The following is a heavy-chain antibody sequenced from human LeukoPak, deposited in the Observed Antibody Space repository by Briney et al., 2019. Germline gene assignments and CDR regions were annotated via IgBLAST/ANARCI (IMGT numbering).Heavy chain of an antibody. CDR2: IYYSAST. J-gene: IGHJ5*02. V-gene: IGHV4-30-4*01. CDR3: ARGRRGGIVAACRGRFDA. D-gene: IGHD6-13*01. CDR1: GGTFSSDDYY. Sequence: SASLSLTCKVSGGTFSSDDYYWGWMRPPPGQDLEWSGNIYYSASTYYNLSRKSRVTISVDTSKNQFSLKLSSVTAADTAVYYCARGRRGGIVAACRGRFDAWGQGRLVIVFS.